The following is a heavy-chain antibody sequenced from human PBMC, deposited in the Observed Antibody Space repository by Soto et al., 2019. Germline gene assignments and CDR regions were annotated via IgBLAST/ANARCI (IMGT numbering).Heavy chain of an antibody. Sequence: GGSLRLSCAASGFTFSNAWMNWVRQAPGKGLEWVGRIKSKTDGGTTDYAAPVKGRFTISRDDSKNTLYLQMNSLKTEDTAVYYCTTEVARRTIFGVVIIKIDYWGQGTLVTVSS. CDR3: TTEVARRTIFGVVIIKIDY. CDR1: GFTFSNAW. CDR2: IKSKTDGGTT. J-gene: IGHJ4*02. D-gene: IGHD3-3*01. V-gene: IGHV3-15*07.